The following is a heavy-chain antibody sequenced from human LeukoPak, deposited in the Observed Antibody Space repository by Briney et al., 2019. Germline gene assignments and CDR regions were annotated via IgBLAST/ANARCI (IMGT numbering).Heavy chain of an antibody. D-gene: IGHD4-17*01. V-gene: IGHV3-23*01. Sequence: GGSLRLSCAASGFTFSDYYMSWIRQAPGKGLEWVSGISSSAGNTNYADSVKGRFTISRDNSKNTLYLQMNSLRVEDTAVYYCAKAQLRVTTGIDNWGQGTLVTVSS. J-gene: IGHJ4*02. CDR1: GFTFSDYY. CDR2: ISSSAGNT. CDR3: AKAQLRVTTGIDN.